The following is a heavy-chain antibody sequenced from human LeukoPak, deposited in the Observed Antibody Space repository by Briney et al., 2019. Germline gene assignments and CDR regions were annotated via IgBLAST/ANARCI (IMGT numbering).Heavy chain of an antibody. D-gene: IGHD3-3*01. CDR1: GFTFSCYS. CDR2: ISSSSSYI. CDR3: ARDSRVSDYDFWSGYYKGNFDY. V-gene: IGHV3-21*01. Sequence: GGSLRLSCAASGFTFSCYSMNWVRQAPGKGLEWVSSISSSSSYIYYADSVKGRFTISRDNAKNSLYLQMNSLRAEDTAVYYCARDSRVSDYDFWSGYYKGNFDYWGQGTLVTVSS. J-gene: IGHJ4*02.